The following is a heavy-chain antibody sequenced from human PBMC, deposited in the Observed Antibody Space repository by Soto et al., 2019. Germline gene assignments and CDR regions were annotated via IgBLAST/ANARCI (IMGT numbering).Heavy chain of an antibody. V-gene: IGHV1-46*01. CDR3: ARDGAYCGGDCFSRFDY. CDR1: GYTFTSYY. Sequence: QLHLVQSGAEVRKPGASVKVSCQASGYTFTSYYIHWVRQAPGEGLEWMGILNPSDGTTSVAPTFLGRVTMTRDTSTNTVDMELSSLRSEDTAVYYCARDGAYCGGDCFSRFDYWGQGTLVTVSS. CDR2: LNPSDGTT. D-gene: IGHD2-21*02. J-gene: IGHJ4*02.